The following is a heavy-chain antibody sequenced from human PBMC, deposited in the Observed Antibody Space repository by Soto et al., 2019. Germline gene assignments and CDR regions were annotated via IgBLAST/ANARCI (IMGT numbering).Heavy chain of an antibody. V-gene: IGHV1-46*01. D-gene: IGHD6-6*01. Sequence: ASVKVSCKASGYTFTSYYMHWVRQAPGQGLEWMGIINPSGGSTSYAQKFQGRVTMTRDTSTSTVYMELSSLRSEDTAVYYCARDVGIAARPWHAYDIWGQGTMVTVSS. J-gene: IGHJ3*02. CDR3: ARDVGIAARPWHAYDI. CDR1: GYTFTSYY. CDR2: INPSGGST.